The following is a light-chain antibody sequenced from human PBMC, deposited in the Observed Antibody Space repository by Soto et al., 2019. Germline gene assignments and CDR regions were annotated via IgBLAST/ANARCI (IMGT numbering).Light chain of an antibody. CDR2: GAA. CDR1: RSVSNNY. J-gene: IGKJ4*01. CDR3: QQYGTWPLT. Sequence: EIVLTQSPGTLSLSPGERVTLSCRASRSVSNNYVAWYQQIPGQAPRLLIYGAASRAAGIPDRFSGSGSGTDFSPAISRLEPEDFAVYFCQQYGTWPLTFGGGTKVEIK. V-gene: IGKV3-20*01.